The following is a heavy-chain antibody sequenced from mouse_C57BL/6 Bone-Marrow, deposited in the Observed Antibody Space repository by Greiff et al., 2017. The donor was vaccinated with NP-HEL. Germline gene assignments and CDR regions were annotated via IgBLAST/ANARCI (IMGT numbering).Heavy chain of an antibody. V-gene: IGHV1-81*01. D-gene: IGHD1-2*01. J-gene: IGHJ1*03. CDR2: IYPRSGNT. CDR1: GYTFTSYG. Sequence: QVQLKESGAELARPGASVKLSCKASGYTFTSYGISWVKQRTGQGLEWIGEIYPRSGNTYYNEKFKGKATLTADKSSSTAYMELRSLTSEDSAVYFCARDYGTHWYFDVWGTGTTVTVSS. CDR3: ARDYGTHWYFDV.